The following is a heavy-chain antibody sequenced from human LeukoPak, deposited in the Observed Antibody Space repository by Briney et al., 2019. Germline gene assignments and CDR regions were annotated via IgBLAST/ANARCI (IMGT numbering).Heavy chain of an antibody. CDR2: INQDGSET. J-gene: IGHJ5*02. Sequence: GGSLRLSCVGSGFTFSTSWMHWVRQAPGKGPEYVAYINQDGSETNYVDTVKGRFTISRDNTRNSLFLQMYSLRDEDTAIYYCARWAGRCGGDCQSEDPWGLGTLVIVSS. D-gene: IGHD2-21*02. CDR1: GFTFSTSW. CDR3: ARWAGRCGGDCQSEDP. V-gene: IGHV3-7*01.